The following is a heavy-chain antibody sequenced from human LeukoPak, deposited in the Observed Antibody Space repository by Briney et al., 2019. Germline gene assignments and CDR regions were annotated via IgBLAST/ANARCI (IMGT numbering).Heavy chain of an antibody. CDR3: ARFEDSRFHAFDI. V-gene: IGHV1-2*02. CDR2: INPNSGDT. CDR1: GYTFTGYY. D-gene: IGHD6-13*01. Sequence: ASVKVSCKASGYTFTGYYMHWVRQAPGQGLEWMGWINPNSGDTNCAQKFQGRVTMTTDTSISTAYMELSSLRSDDTAVYYCARFEDSRFHAFDIWGQGTMVTVSS. J-gene: IGHJ3*02.